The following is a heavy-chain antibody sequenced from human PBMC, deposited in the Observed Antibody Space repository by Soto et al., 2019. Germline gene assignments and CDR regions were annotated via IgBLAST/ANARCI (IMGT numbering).Heavy chain of an antibody. Sequence: PGGTLTLTCVASGFSISSCANKGWRQQPRGGVVEGFASSYRSGTASYDPSLKSRVTISVDPSKNPFSLMLTGLTAADTAVYYCARTHSGSYYSVFNYWGRGSLVTVSS. CDR2: SYRSGTA. J-gene: IGHJ4*02. CDR1: GFSISSCAN. D-gene: IGHD1-26*01. V-gene: IGHV4-38-2*01. CDR3: ARTHSGSYYSVFNY.